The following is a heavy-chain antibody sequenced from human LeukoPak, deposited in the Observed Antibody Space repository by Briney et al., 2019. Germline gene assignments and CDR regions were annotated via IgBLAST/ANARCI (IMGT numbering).Heavy chain of an antibody. J-gene: IGHJ5*02. CDR3: ATASGRSFWLDP. D-gene: IGHD2-15*01. V-gene: IGHV4-59*11. CDR2: IDYHGST. CDR1: GGSIGTLY. Sequence: SETLSLTCTVSGGSIGTLYWNWIRQVPGKGLEWIGFIDYHGSTKYNPSLKSRVIMSVDTSVDQVSLRLTSVTAADTAIYFCATASGRSFWLDPWGQGRLVTVSS.